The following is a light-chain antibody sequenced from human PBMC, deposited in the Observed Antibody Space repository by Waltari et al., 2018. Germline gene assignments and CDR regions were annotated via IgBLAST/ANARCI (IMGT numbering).Light chain of an antibody. CDR1: LHPISTSDF. CDR3: ASQTPDGVVL. CDR2: DVT. J-gene: IGLJ3*02. V-gene: IGLV2-14*03. Sequence: QSALTQPASLSGSPGQSITLPCPGRLHPISTSDFLSSYQHHPDRAPQVIIYDVTNRPSGISARFSASKSADTASLTISGLQTEDEGDYYCASQTPDGVVLFGGGTRVTVL.